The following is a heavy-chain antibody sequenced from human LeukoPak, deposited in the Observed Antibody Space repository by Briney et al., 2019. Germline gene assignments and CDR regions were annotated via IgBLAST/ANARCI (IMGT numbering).Heavy chain of an antibody. J-gene: IGHJ4*02. CDR3: AKARGTTGWLPYFDY. D-gene: IGHD6-19*01. CDR1: GFTFSSSA. CDR2: ISASGGST. Sequence: GGSLRLSCAASGFTFSSSAMSWVRQVPGKGLEWVSGISASGGSTSYADYLRGRFTVSRDNSRNTLWLQMNSLRAEDTAIYYCAKARGTTGWLPYFDYWGQGALVTVSS. V-gene: IGHV3-23*01.